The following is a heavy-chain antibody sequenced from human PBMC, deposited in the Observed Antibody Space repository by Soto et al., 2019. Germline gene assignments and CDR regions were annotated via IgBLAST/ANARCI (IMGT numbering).Heavy chain of an antibody. Sequence: EVQLLESGGGLVQPGGSLRLSCAASGFTFSSYAMSWVRQAPGKGLEWVSTINSSGGSTYYADSVKGRFTISRDNSKNTLYLQMNSLRAEDTAVYYCAKDHYGDYDFDCWGQGTLVTVSS. D-gene: IGHD4-17*01. V-gene: IGHV3-23*01. CDR2: INSSGGST. CDR1: GFTFSSYA. J-gene: IGHJ4*02. CDR3: AKDHYGDYDFDC.